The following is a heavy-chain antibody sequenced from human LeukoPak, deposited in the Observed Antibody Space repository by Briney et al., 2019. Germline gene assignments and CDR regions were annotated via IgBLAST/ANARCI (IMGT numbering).Heavy chain of an antibody. CDR2: IRSKAYGGTT. D-gene: IGHD3-22*01. CDR1: GFTFGDYA. V-gene: IGHV3-49*03. Sequence: GGSLRLSCTASGFTFGDYAMSWFRQAPGKGLEWVGFIRSKAYGGTTEYAASVKGRFTTSRDDSKSIAYLQMNSLKTEDTAVYYCTRGSFGYYDSSGYYYQFDYWGQGTLVTVSS. J-gene: IGHJ4*02. CDR3: TRGSFGYYDSSGYYYQFDY.